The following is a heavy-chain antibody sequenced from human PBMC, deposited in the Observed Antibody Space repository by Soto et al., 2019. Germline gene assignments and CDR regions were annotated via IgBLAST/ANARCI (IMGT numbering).Heavy chain of an antibody. Sequence: PSETLSLTCTVSGGSISSYYWSWIRQPPGKGLEWIGYIYYSGSTNYNPSLKSRVTISVDTSKNQFSLKLSSVTAADTAVYYCARADYGGNPDYWGQGTLVTVS. D-gene: IGHD4-17*01. CDR3: ARADYGGNPDY. V-gene: IGHV4-59*01. J-gene: IGHJ4*02. CDR1: GGSISSYY. CDR2: IYYSGST.